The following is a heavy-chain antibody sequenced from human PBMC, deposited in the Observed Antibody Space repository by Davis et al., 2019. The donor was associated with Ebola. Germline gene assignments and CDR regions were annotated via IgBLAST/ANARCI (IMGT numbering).Heavy chain of an antibody. V-gene: IGHV3-30*02. CDR2: IRYDGSNK. CDR3: TRLGSLGYGDNYYYYGMDV. J-gene: IGHJ6*02. Sequence: GESLKISCAASGFTFSSYGMHWVRQAPGKGLEWVAFIRYDGSNKYYADSVKGRFTISRDNSKNTLYLQMNSLKTEDTAVYYCTRLGSLGYGDNYYYYGMDVWGQGTTVTVSS. D-gene: IGHD4-17*01. CDR1: GFTFSSYG.